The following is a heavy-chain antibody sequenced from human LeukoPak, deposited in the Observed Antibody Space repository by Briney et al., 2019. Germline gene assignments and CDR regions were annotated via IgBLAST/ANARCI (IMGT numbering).Heavy chain of an antibody. CDR3: TKELHVGVSVADYYYFSMDV. CDR2: INGGVSTT. Sequence: GGTLSLSSAASGVAFSSFAMGWGPQSPGEGLEWLSTINGGVSTTFSADSVKGRFTISRHNSKNTLYLHRHSLRPDDTAIYYCTKELHVGVSVADYYYFSMDVWGRGTAVSVSS. CDR1: GVAFSSFA. V-gene: IGHV3-23*01. J-gene: IGHJ6*03. D-gene: IGHD6-19*01.